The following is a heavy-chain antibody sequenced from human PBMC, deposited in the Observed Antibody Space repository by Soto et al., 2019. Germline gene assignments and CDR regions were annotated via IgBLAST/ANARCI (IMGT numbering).Heavy chain of an antibody. CDR2: ISPKSGDT. CDR3: GREAGDYDWYFDL. Sequence: QVQLLQSGAEVKEPVASVKVSCKTSGYMFSSHGLYWVRQAPGQGLEWMGWISPKSGDTKYVQSLQGRLTLSTDTSTSTAYLELRSLTSDATAVYYCGREAGDYDWYFDLWGRGTPVTVSS. D-gene: IGHD4-17*01. CDR1: GYMFSSHG. V-gene: IGHV1-18*01. J-gene: IGHJ2*01.